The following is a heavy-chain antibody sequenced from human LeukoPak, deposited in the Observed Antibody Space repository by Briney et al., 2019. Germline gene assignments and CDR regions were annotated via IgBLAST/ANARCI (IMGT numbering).Heavy chain of an antibody. Sequence: SVKVSCKASGGTFSSYAISWVRQAPGQGLEWMGGIIPIFGTANYAQKFQGRVTITADESTSTAYMELSSLRSEDTAVYYCARSRGLRFLEWTHFDYWGQRTLVTVSS. J-gene: IGHJ4*02. CDR1: GGTFSSYA. V-gene: IGHV1-69*13. D-gene: IGHD3-3*01. CDR2: IIPIFGTA. CDR3: ARSRGLRFLEWTHFDY.